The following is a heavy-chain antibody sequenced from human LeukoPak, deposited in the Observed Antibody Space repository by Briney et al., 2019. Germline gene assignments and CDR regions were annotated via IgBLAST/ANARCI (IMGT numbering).Heavy chain of an antibody. J-gene: IGHJ4*02. Sequence: GASVKVSCKASGYTLTELSMHWVRQAPGKGLEWMGGFDPEDGETIYAQKFQGRVTMTGDTSTDTAYMELSSLRSEDTAVYYCATVGYSYGYFFDYWGQGTLVTVSS. V-gene: IGHV1-24*01. CDR3: ATVGYSYGYFFDY. D-gene: IGHD5-18*01. CDR1: GYTLTELS. CDR2: FDPEDGET.